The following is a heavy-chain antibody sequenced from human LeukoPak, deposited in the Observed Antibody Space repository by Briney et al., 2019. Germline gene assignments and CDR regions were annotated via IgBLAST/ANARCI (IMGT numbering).Heavy chain of an antibody. D-gene: IGHD6-6*01. V-gene: IGHV1-69*06. CDR1: GGTFSSYA. Sequence: ASVKVSCKASGGTFSSYAISWVRQAPGQGLEWMGGIIPIFGTANYAQKFQGRVTITADKSTSTAYMDLSSLRSEDTAVYYCGVAARQENYYHYMDVWGKGTTVTVSS. CDR3: GVAARQENYYHYMDV. J-gene: IGHJ6*03. CDR2: IIPIFGTA.